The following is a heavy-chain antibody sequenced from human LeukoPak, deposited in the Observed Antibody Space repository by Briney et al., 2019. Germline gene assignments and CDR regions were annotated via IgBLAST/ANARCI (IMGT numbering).Heavy chain of an antibody. J-gene: IGHJ5*01. V-gene: IGHV4-39*07. CDR1: GDSVSSTNYY. Sequence: SETLSLTCVVSGDSVSSTNYYWGWIRQPPGKGLEWIGTTHYSGNTYYNPSLKSRVTISLDTSKNQFSLRLNSVTAADTAVYYCAREGAYRTYGDYSPFDFWGQGALVTVSS. D-gene: IGHD4-17*01. CDR2: THYSGNT. CDR3: AREGAYRTYGDYSPFDF.